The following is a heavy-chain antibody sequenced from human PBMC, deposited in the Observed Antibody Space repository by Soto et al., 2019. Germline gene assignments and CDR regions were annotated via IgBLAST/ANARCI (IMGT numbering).Heavy chain of an antibody. Sequence: EVQLVESGGGLVQPGGSLRLSCVASGFTVTDISMNWVRQAPGKGLEWVSVIYKDFTDYADFLRGRFSVSTDTSKNPLYLQLDNMRAEDTAVYYCAREPRYCSGASCSIMGDAFDIGGQGPMVTVSS. CDR3: AREPRYCSGASCSIMGDAFDI. CDR1: GFTVTDIS. CDR2: IYKDFT. J-gene: IGHJ3*02. V-gene: IGHV3-66*01. D-gene: IGHD2-15*01.